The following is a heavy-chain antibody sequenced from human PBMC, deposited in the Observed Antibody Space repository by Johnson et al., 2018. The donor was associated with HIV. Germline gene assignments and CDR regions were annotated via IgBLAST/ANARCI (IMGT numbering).Heavy chain of an antibody. V-gene: IGHV3-64*01. D-gene: IGHD3-3*01. Sequence: VQLVESGGGLVQPGGSLRLSCAASGFTFSSYAMHWVRQAPGKGLEYVSAISSNGGSTYYANSVKGRFTLSRDNSKNTLYLQMGSLRAEDMAVYYCARGAYYDFWSGTSDGAFDIWGQGTMVTVSS. CDR3: ARGAYYDFWSGTSDGAFDI. CDR2: ISSNGGST. CDR1: GFTFSSYA. J-gene: IGHJ3*02.